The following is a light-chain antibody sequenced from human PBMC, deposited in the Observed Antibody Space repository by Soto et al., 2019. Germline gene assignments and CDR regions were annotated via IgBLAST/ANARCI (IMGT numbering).Light chain of an antibody. CDR3: RQYGRSLEFA. Sequence: DIQMTQSPSSLSASVGDRVTITCRASQTISSWLAFYQQKPGKAPKLLIYKASTLKSGVPSRFSGSGSGTEFTLTISRLDHEDFAVYYCRQYGRSLEFAVGGGTKVDIK. CDR1: QTISSW. J-gene: IGKJ4*01. V-gene: IGKV1-5*03. CDR2: KAS.